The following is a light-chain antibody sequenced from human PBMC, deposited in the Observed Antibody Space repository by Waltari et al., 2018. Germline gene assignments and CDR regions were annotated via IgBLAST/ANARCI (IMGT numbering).Light chain of an antibody. CDR3: CSFTTNTTYL. Sequence: QSALTQPPSVSGSPGQSVTISCTGTSSYVGTYNRVSWYQQSPGTAPKLIIYEVTNRPSGVPDRFSGSKSGNTASLTISGLQAGDEADYYCCSFTTNTTYLFGTGTRVTVL. V-gene: IGLV2-18*02. CDR2: EVT. J-gene: IGLJ1*01. CDR1: SSYVGTYNR.